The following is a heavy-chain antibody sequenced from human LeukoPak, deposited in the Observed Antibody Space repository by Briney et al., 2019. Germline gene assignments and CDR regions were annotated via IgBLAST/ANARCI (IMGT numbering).Heavy chain of an antibody. Sequence: GGSLRLSCAASGFTFSSYAMSWVRQAPGKGLAWVSTISGGSGSTYCADSVKGRFTISRDNSKNTLYLQMNSLRAEDTAVYYCANYYGDYNGYWGQGTLVTVSS. V-gene: IGHV3-23*01. D-gene: IGHD4-17*01. J-gene: IGHJ4*02. CDR3: ANYYGDYNGY. CDR2: ISGGSGST. CDR1: GFTFSSYA.